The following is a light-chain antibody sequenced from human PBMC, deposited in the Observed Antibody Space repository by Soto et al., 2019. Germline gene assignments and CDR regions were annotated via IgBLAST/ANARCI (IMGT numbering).Light chain of an antibody. V-gene: IGKV3-20*01. CDR1: QTVNSDY. Sequence: EIVLTQSPGTLSLSPGERATLSCRASQTVNSDYVAWYQQKPGQAPRLLISGASKRATGIPDRFSGSGSGTDFILTISSLEPEDFAIYYCQQYGGSPMVTFGGGTKVEIK. CDR3: QQYGGSPMVT. J-gene: IGKJ4*01. CDR2: GAS.